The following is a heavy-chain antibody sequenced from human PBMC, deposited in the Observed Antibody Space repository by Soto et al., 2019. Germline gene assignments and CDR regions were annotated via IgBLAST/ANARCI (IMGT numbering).Heavy chain of an antibody. V-gene: IGHV1-18*01. CDR3: ARGGGPFGY. Sequence: QVQLVQSASEVKKPGASVKVSCKASGYTFTTYHISWVRQAPGQGLEWMGGINPYNGNTNFAQKFQGRVTMTTDTSTNTAYVDLRSLRFDDTAVYYCARGGGPFGYWGQGTLVTVSS. CDR1: GYTFTTYH. D-gene: IGHD3-3*01. CDR2: INPYNGNT. J-gene: IGHJ4*02.